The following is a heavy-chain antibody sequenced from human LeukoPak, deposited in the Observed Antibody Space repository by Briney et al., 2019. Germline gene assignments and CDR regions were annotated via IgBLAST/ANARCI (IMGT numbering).Heavy chain of an antibody. CDR3: GKGMVYRSYGVDV. Sequence: PGGSLRLSCSASGFIFSSNAMHWVRQAPGKGLEYVSGINSNGGNTDYADSVKGRFTISRDNSKNTLYLQMSSLRSEDTAVYYCGKGMVYRSYGVDVWGQRTTVTVSS. CDR2: INSNGGNT. D-gene: IGHD2-8*01. V-gene: IGHV3-64D*06. CDR1: GFIFSSNA. J-gene: IGHJ6*02.